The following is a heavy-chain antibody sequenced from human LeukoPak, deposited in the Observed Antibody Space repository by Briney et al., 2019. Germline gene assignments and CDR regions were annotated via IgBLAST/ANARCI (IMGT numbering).Heavy chain of an antibody. CDR1: GGSISSSNW. CDR2: IYHSGST. CDR3: ARDISSDSSGYYYY. J-gene: IGHJ4*02. V-gene: IGHV4-4*02. D-gene: IGHD3-22*01. Sequence: SGTLSLTCAVSGGSISSSNWWSWVRQPPGKGLEWIGEIYHSGSTNYNPSLKSRVTILEDKSKNQFSLKMSSVTAADTAVYYCARDISSDSSGYYYYWGQGTLVTVSS.